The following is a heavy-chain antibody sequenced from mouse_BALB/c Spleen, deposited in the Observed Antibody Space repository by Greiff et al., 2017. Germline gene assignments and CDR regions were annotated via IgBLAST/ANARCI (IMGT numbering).Heavy chain of an antibody. CDR3: ARRGLGPYYAMDY. J-gene: IGHJ4*01. CDR2: ISSGSSTI. D-gene: IGHD4-1*01. Sequence: EVQGVESGGGLVQPGGSRKLSCAASGFTFSSFGMHWVRQAPEKGLEWVAYISSGSSTIYYADTVKGRFTISRDNPKNTLFLQMTSLRSEDTAMYYCARRGLGPYYAMDYWGQGTSVTVSS. CDR1: GFTFSSFG. V-gene: IGHV5-17*02.